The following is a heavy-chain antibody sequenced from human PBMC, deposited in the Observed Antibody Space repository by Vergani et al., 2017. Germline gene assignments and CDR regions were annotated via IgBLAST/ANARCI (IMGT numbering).Heavy chain of an antibody. D-gene: IGHD6-13*01. CDR2: ISGSGGST. J-gene: IGHJ4*02. V-gene: IGHV3-23*01. Sequence: EVQLLESGGGLVQPGGSLRLSCAASGFTFSSYAMSWVRQAPGKGLEWVSAISGSGGSTYYADSVKDRFTISRDNSKNTLYLQMNSLRAEDTAVYYCAKELPGKRIAAAGRVYWGQGTLVTVSS. CDR1: GFTFSSYA. CDR3: AKELPGKRIAAAGRVY.